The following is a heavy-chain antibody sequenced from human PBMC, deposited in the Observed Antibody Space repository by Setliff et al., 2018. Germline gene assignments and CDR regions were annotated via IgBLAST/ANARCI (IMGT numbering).Heavy chain of an antibody. Sequence: SETLSLTCTVSGGSISSGGYYWSWIRQHPGKGLEWIGYIYYSGSTYSNPSLKSRVTISVDTSKNQFSLELSSVTAADTAVYYCAREVGYYDSSGYPDVWGKGTTVTVSS. D-gene: IGHD3-22*01. CDR2: IYYSGST. CDR3: AREVGYYDSSGYPDV. J-gene: IGHJ6*04. V-gene: IGHV4-31*03. CDR1: GGSISSGGYY.